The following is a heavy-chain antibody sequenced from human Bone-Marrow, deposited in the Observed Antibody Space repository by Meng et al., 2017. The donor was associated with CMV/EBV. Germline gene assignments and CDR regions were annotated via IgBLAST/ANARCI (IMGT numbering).Heavy chain of an antibody. Sequence: SLKISCAASGFTFDDYAMHWVRQAPGKGLEWVSGISWNSGSIGYADSVKGRFTIPRDNAKNSLYLQMNSLRAEDTALYYCAKGTYYDFWSGYLDVWGQVTTVTVSS. V-gene: IGHV3-9*01. CDR3: AKGTYYDFWSGYLDV. CDR2: ISWNSGSI. J-gene: IGHJ6*02. CDR1: GFTFDDYA. D-gene: IGHD3-3*01.